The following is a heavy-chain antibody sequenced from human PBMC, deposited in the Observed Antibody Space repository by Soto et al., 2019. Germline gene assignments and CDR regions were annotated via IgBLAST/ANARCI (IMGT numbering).Heavy chain of an antibody. CDR1: GDSVSSNSAA. J-gene: IGHJ5*02. Sequence: SETLSLTCAISGDSVSSNSAAWNWIRQSPSRGLEWLGRTYYRSKWYNDYAVSVKSRITINPDASKNQFSLQLNSVTPEDTAVYYCARERPYYDILTGFSGWFDPWGQGTLVTV. V-gene: IGHV6-1*01. CDR3: ARERPYYDILTGFSGWFDP. CDR2: TYYRSKWYN. D-gene: IGHD3-9*01.